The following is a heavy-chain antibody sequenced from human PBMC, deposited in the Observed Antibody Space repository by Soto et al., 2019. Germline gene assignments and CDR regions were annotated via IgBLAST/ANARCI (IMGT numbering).Heavy chain of an antibody. CDR1: GFTVTNNE. V-gene: IGHV3-53*01. CDR2: LYSGGNT. Sequence: LRLSCAASGFTVTNNEMSWVRQAPGKGLEWVSILYSGGNTYYADSVEGRFTISRDGSKNTLYLHMNSLRAEDTAVYYCALRRVAYADFWGQGTRVTVSS. J-gene: IGHJ4*02. CDR3: ALRRVAYADF. D-gene: IGHD2-2*01.